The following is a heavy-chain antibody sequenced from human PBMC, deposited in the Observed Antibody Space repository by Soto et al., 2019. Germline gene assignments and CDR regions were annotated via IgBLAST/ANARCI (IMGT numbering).Heavy chain of an antibody. J-gene: IGHJ4*02. V-gene: IGHV4-34*01. CDR2: INHSGST. CDR3: ASRGYPDY. CDR1: RGSFSGYY. D-gene: IGHD3-22*01. Sequence: QVQLQQWGAGLLKPSETLSLTCAVYRGSFSGYYWSWIRQSPGTGLGWIGEINHSGSTNYNPSLKSRVTVAADTSKNQCSLKLSSVTAADTAVYYCASRGYPDYWGQGTLVTVSS.